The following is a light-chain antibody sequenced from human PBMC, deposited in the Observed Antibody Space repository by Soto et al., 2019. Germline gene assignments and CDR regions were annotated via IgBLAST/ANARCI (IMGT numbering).Light chain of an antibody. CDR2: GAS. V-gene: IGKV3-20*01. J-gene: IGKJ4*01. CDR3: QHYGTSPPGLT. Sequence: EIVLTQSPATLSLSPGERATLSCGASQSVSSTYLAWYQQKPGQAPRLLIYGASNRATGIPDRFSGSGSRTDFSLTISRLEPEDFAVYHCQHYGTSPPGLTVGGGTKVEIK. CDR1: QSVSSTY.